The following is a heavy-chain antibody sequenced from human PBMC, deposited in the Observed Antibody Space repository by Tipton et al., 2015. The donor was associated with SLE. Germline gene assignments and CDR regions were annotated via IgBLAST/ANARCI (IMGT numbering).Heavy chain of an antibody. Sequence: LSLTCAVYGGSFGGYYWSWIRQPPGKGLEWIEEINHSGSTNYNPSLKSRVTISVDTSKNQFSLKLTSMTAADTAVYYCARGLAAAAGHYYYYYGMDVWGQGTTVTVSS. CDR2: INHSGST. CDR3: ARGLAAAAGHYYYYYGMDV. V-gene: IGHV4-34*01. CDR1: GGSFGGYY. D-gene: IGHD6-13*01. J-gene: IGHJ6*02.